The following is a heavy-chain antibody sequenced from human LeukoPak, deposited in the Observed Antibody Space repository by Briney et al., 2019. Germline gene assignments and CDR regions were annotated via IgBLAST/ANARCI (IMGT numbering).Heavy chain of an antibody. J-gene: IGHJ4*02. Sequence: GGSLRLSCAASGFTFSSYAMHWVRQAPGKGLEWVAVISYDGSNKYYADSVKGRFTISRDNSKNTLYLQMNSLRAEDTAVYYCARDHIVVVPAAIGGVFDYWGQGTLVTVSS. CDR1: GFTFSSYA. CDR2: ISYDGSNK. CDR3: ARDHIVVVPAAIGGVFDY. D-gene: IGHD2-2*01. V-gene: IGHV3-30-3*01.